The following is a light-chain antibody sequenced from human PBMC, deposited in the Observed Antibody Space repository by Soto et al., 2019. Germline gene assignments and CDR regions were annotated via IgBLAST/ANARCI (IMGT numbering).Light chain of an antibody. CDR3: QQYNDWPLT. Sequence: EIVMTQSPATLSVSPGERATLSCRASQSVSSNLAWYQQKPGQVPRLLIYGASTRANGFPVRFSGSGSGTEFTLTISSPQSEDLAVYYCQQYNDWPLTFGGGTKVDIK. CDR1: QSVSSN. CDR2: GAS. V-gene: IGKV3D-15*01. J-gene: IGKJ4*01.